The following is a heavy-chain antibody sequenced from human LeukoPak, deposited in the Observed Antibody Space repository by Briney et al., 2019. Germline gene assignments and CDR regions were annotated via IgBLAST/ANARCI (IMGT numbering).Heavy chain of an antibody. J-gene: IGHJ4*02. CDR2: IYHSGST. Sequence: PSGTLSLTCAVSGGSISSSNWWSWVRPPPGKGLEWIGEIYHSGSTNYNPSLQSRVTISVDKSENQFSLKLSSVTAADTAVYYCASKTYGSGSYTYWGQGTLVTVSS. CDR3: ASKTYGSGSYTY. CDR1: GGSISSSNW. V-gene: IGHV4-4*02. D-gene: IGHD3-10*01.